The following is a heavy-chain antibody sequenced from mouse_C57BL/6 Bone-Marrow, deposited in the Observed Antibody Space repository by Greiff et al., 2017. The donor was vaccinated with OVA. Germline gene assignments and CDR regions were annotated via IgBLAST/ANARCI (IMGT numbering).Heavy chain of an antibody. V-gene: IGHV5-6*01. J-gene: IGHJ2*01. CDR2: ISSGGSYT. D-gene: IGHD1-1*01. CDR1: GFTFSSYG. CDR3: ARQITTVVATNFDY. Sequence: EVQVVESGGDLVKPGGSLKLSCAASGFTFSSYGMSWVRQTPDKRLEWVATISSGGSYTYYPDSVKGRFTISRDNAKNTLYLQMSSLKSEDTAMYYCARQITTVVATNFDYWGQGTTLTVSS.